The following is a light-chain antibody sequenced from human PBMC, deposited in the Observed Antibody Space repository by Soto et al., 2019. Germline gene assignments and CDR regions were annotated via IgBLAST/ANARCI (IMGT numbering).Light chain of an antibody. J-gene: IGLJ1*01. V-gene: IGLV2-8*01. CDR2: EVN. CDR1: SSDVGGYNY. Sequence: QSALTQPPSASGSPGQSVAIYCTGTSSDVGGYNYVSWYQQHPGKAPKLMIYEVNKRPSGVTDRFSGSKSGNTASLTVSGLQAEDEADDYCSSYAGSSNVFGTGTKLTVL. CDR3: SSYAGSSNV.